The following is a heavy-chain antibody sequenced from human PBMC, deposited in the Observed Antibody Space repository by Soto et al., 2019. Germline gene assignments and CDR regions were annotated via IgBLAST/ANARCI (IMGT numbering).Heavy chain of an antibody. Sequence: GASVKVSCKASGYTFASYGISWVRQAPRQGLEWMGWINPNSGGTNYAQKFQGWVTMTRDTSISTAYMELSRLRSDDTAVYYCARAGGDYDRYFQQWGQGTLVTVSS. CDR3: ARAGGDYDRYFQQ. V-gene: IGHV1-2*04. CDR2: INPNSGGT. D-gene: IGHD2-21*02. CDR1: GYTFASYG. J-gene: IGHJ1*01.